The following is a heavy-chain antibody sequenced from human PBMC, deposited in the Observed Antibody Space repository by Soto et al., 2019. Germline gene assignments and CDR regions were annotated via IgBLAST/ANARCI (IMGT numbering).Heavy chain of an antibody. J-gene: IGHJ5*02. CDR1: GYTFTSYG. Sequence: ASVKVSCKASGYTFTSYGISCVRQAPGQGLEWMGWISAYNGNTNYAQKLQGRVTMTTDTSTSTAYMELRSLRSDDTAVYYCARFSSGWFVGNWFEPWGQGTLVTVSS. V-gene: IGHV1-18*01. D-gene: IGHD6-19*01. CDR3: ARFSSGWFVGNWFEP. CDR2: ISAYNGNT.